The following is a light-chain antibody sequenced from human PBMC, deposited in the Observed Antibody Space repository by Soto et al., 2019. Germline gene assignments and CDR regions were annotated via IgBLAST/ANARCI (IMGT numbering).Light chain of an antibody. V-gene: IGKV3-15*01. Sequence: EIVMTQSPATLCVSPRERATLSFRVSPSMSTELAWYPQQPGQPPSLLIYSASTMATGVPARFTGSGSGSEFTLTINGLQAEDFAVYYCKQGHNWPPTFGQGTRLEI. CDR1: PSMSTE. J-gene: IGKJ2*01. CDR2: SAS. CDR3: KQGHNWPPT.